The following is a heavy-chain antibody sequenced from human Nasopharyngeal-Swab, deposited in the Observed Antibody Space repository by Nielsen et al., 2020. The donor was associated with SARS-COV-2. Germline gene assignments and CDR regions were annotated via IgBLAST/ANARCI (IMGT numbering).Heavy chain of an antibody. CDR3: GRDLGGRFST. V-gene: IGHV3-74*01. Sequence: GGSLRLSCAASGLTLRSYWMHWVRQVPGKGLVWVSRINEDGSITNYADSVEGRFTISRDNAKNTLFLHMNSLRAGDTAVYYCGRDLGGRFSTWGQGTLVTASS. CDR2: INEDGSIT. CDR1: GLTLRSYW. J-gene: IGHJ5*02. D-gene: IGHD3-16*01.